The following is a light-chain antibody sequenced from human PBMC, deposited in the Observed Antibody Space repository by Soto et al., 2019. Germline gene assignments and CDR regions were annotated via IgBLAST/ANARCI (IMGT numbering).Light chain of an antibody. CDR3: QHFNSYPVT. Sequence: EVGLTLSPATLSLPPGERATLSCRASQSISSYLAWYQQKPGQAPRLLIYDASSRNTGIPARFSGGGSGTDFTLTISRLQPEDFAMYYCQHFNSYPVTFGGGTKVDI. V-gene: IGKV3-11*01. J-gene: IGKJ4*01. CDR1: QSISSY. CDR2: DAS.